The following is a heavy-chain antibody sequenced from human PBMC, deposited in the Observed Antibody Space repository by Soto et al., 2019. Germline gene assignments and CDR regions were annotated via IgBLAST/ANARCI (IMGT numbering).Heavy chain of an antibody. CDR1: GGSISSYY. J-gene: IGHJ4*02. D-gene: IGHD6-13*01. CDR2: IYYSGST. CDR3: ARMVRGPFDY. V-gene: IGHV4-59*01. Sequence: QVQLQESGPGLVKPSETLSLTCTVSGGSISSYYWSWIRQPPGKGLEWIGYIYYSGSTNYNPSLKSRVTISVDTSKNQFSLKLSSVTAADTAVYYCARMVRGPFDYWGQGTLVTVSS.